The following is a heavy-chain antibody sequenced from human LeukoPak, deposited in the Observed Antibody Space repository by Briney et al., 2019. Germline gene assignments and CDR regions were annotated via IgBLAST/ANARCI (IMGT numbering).Heavy chain of an antibody. Sequence: SETLSLACAVYGGSFSGYYWSWIRQPPGKGLEWIGEINHSGSTNYNPSLKSRVTISVDTSKNQFSLKLSSVTAADTAVYYCARRYLVRGAFNVWGKGTTVTISS. J-gene: IGHJ6*04. CDR3: ARRYLVRGAFNV. V-gene: IGHV4-34*01. CDR1: GGSFSGYY. CDR2: INHSGST. D-gene: IGHD3-10*01.